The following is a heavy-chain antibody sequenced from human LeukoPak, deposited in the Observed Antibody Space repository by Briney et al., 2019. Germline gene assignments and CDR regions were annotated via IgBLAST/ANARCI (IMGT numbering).Heavy chain of an antibody. Sequence: SGGSLRLSCAASGFTFSNYAMSWVRQAPGKGLEWVSTISSSGDNTHYADSVKGRFTISRDNSKNTLFLQMNSLRAEDTAVYYCAKRHYYASGSPLYYFDYWGQGTLVTVSS. CDR3: AKRHYYASGSPLYYFDY. J-gene: IGHJ4*02. V-gene: IGHV3-23*01. CDR1: GFTFSNYA. D-gene: IGHD3-10*01. CDR2: ISSSGDNT.